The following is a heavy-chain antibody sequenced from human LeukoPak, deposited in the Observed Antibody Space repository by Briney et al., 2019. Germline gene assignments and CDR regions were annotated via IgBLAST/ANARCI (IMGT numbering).Heavy chain of an antibody. D-gene: IGHD3-10*01. CDR2: ISGYNGNT. J-gene: IGHJ4*02. CDR1: GYTFTSYG. CDR3: ARVKRPHFITISQARWVLRQNYFDY. Sequence: ASVKVSCNASGYTFTSYGISWVRQAPGQGLEWMGWISGYNGNTNYAQQKLQGRVTMTTDTSTSTAYMELRSLRSDDTAVYYCARVKRPHFITISQARWVLRQNYFDYWGQGTLVTVSS. V-gene: IGHV1-18*01.